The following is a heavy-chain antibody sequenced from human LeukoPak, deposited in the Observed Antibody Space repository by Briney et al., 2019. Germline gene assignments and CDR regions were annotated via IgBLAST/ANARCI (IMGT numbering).Heavy chain of an antibody. D-gene: IGHD3-22*01. CDR2: IYTSGST. CDR3: ARDPTAGSGYYDSSGYFDP. Sequence: SETLSLTCTVSGGSINSYYWSWIRQPAGKGLEWIGRIYTSGSTNYNPSLKSRVTMSVDTSKNQFSLKLSSVTAADTAVYYCARDPTAGSGYYDSSGYFDPWGQGTLVTVSS. CDR1: GGSINSYY. V-gene: IGHV4-4*07. J-gene: IGHJ5*02.